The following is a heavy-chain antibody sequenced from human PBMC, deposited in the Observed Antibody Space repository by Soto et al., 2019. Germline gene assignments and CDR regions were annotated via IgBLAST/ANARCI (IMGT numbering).Heavy chain of an antibody. CDR2: INPNSGNI. Sequence: QVQLVQSGAEVKKPGASVKVSCKASGNTFTSYDINWVRQATGHGLEWMGWINPNSGNIGYAQKFQGRGTMSRDTAIRTVYMEVSRLRSDDTAVYYCARGRASGSYYLLDYWGQGTLVTVSS. CDR3: ARGRASGSYYLLDY. CDR1: GNTFTSYD. V-gene: IGHV1-8*01. D-gene: IGHD3-10*01. J-gene: IGHJ4*02.